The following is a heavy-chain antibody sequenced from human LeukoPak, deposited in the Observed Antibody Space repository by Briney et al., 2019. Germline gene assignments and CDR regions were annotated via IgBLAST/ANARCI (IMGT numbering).Heavy chain of an antibody. Sequence: SGTLSLTCTVSGASISTYYWSWIRQPAGKGLEWIGRIYASGSTNYSPSLKSRVTMSVDTSKNRFSLKLSSATAADTAVYYCARDRKATVTAYFSYNYMDVWGKGTTVTVSS. J-gene: IGHJ6*03. CDR3: ARDRKATVTAYFSYNYMDV. CDR2: IYASGST. V-gene: IGHV4-4*07. CDR1: GASISTYY. D-gene: IGHD4-17*01.